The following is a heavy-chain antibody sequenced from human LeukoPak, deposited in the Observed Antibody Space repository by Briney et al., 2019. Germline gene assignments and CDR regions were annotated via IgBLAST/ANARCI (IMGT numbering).Heavy chain of an antibody. CDR2: IYPGDSDT. CDR3: ARHRPNDVDLYYFDS. CDR1: GFSFISYW. J-gene: IGHJ4*02. D-gene: IGHD6-6*01. V-gene: IGHV5-51*01. Sequence: GESLKISCKGSGFSFISYWIGWVRQMPGKGLEWMGIIYPGDSDTRCSPSFQGQVTISADKSISTAYLQWSSLKASDTAMYYCARHRPNDVDLYYFDSWGQGTLVTVSS.